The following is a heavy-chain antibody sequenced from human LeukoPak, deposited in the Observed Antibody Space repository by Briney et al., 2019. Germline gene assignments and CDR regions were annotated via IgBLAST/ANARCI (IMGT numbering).Heavy chain of an antibody. Sequence: GESLKISCKGSGYSFTSYWIGWVRQMPGKGLEWMGIIWPADSDTRYSPSFQGQVTISADKSISTAYLQWSSLKASDTAIYYCARRCCGSYYPMDVWGKGTTVTVSS. CDR3: ARRCCGSYYPMDV. J-gene: IGHJ6*03. V-gene: IGHV5-51*01. CDR2: IWPADSDT. CDR1: GYSFTSYW. D-gene: IGHD1-26*01.